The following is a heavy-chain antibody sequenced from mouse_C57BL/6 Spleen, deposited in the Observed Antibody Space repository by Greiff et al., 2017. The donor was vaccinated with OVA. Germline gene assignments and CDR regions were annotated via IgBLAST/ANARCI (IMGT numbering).Heavy chain of an antibody. D-gene: IGHD1-1*01. Sequence: QVQLQQPGAELVKPGASVKLSCKASGYTFTSYWMHWVKQRPGRGLDWIGRIDPNSGGTTYNEKFKSKATLTVDKPSSTAYMQLSSLTSEDSAIYYCTRYYYCSSYDYAMDYWGQGTSVTVSS. V-gene: IGHV1-72*01. CDR2: IDPNSGGT. J-gene: IGHJ4*01. CDR3: TRYYYCSSYDYAMDY. CDR1: GYTFTSYW.